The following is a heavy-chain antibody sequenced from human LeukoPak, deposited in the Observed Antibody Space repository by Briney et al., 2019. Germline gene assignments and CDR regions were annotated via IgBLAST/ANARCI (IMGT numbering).Heavy chain of an antibody. V-gene: IGHV4-38-2*02. CDR3: ASAFGGYSYGYGETLDY. D-gene: IGHD5-18*01. CDR2: IYHSGST. Sequence: PSETLSLTCTVSGYSISSGYYWGWIRQPPGKGLEWIGSIYHSGSTYYNPSLKSRVTISVDTSKNQFSLKLSSVTAADTAVYYCASAFGGYSYGYGETLDYWGQGTLVTVSS. J-gene: IGHJ4*02. CDR1: GYSISSGYY.